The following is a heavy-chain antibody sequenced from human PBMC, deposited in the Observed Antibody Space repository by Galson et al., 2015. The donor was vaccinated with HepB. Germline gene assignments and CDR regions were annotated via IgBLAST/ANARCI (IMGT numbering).Heavy chain of an antibody. CDR1: GGTFSSYG. D-gene: IGHD7-27*01. CDR2: TIPILGIA. J-gene: IGHJ4*02. V-gene: IGHV1-69*10. CDR3: ARAPNWGGLDFDY. Sequence: SVKVSCKASGGTFSSYGISWVRQAPGQGLEWMGGTIPILGIANYAQKFQGRVTITADESTSTAYMELSGLRSKDTAVYYCARAPNWGGLDFDYWGQGTLVTVSS.